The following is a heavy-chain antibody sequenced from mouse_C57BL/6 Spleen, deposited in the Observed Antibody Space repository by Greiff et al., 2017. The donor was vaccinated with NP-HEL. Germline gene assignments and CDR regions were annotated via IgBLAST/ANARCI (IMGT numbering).Heavy chain of an antibody. V-gene: IGHV1-55*01. CDR2: IYPGSGST. J-gene: IGHJ2*01. CDR1: GYTFTSYW. CDR3: ARGGYDGYYPYYFDY. D-gene: IGHD2-3*01. Sequence: QVQLQQSGAELVKPGASVKMSCKASGYTFTSYWITWVKQRPGQGLEWIGDIYPGSGSTNYNEKFKSKATLTVDTSSSTAYMQLSSLTSEDSAVYYCARGGYDGYYPYYFDYWGQGTTLTVSS.